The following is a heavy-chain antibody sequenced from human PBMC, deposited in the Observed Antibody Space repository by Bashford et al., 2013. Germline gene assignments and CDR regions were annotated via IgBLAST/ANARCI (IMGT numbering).Heavy chain of an antibody. CDR1: GGTFSSYA. CDR3: ARDCTVTTGAEYFQH. V-gene: IGHV1-69*10. CDR2: IIPILGIA. Sequence: VASVKVSCKASGGTFSSYAISWVRQAPGQGLEWMGGIIPILGIANYAQKFQGRVTITADKSTSTAYMELSSLRSEDTAVYYCARDCTVTTGAEYFQHWGQGTWSPSPQ. J-gene: IGHJ1*01. D-gene: IGHD4-17*01.